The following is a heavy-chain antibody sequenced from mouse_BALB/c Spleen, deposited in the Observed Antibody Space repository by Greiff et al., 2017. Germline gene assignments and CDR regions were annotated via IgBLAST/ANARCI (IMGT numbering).Heavy chain of an antibody. J-gene: IGHJ2*01. D-gene: IGHD2-4*01. V-gene: IGHV2-9*02. CDR3: ARGTMITTYFDY. CDR1: GFSLTSYG. CDR2: IWAGGST. Sequence: VQLKESGPGLVAPSQSLSITCTVSGFSLTSYGVHWVRQPPGKGLEWLGVIWAGGSTNYNSALMSRLSISKDNSKSQVFLKMNSLQTDDTAMYYCARGTMITTYFDYWGQGTTLTVSS.